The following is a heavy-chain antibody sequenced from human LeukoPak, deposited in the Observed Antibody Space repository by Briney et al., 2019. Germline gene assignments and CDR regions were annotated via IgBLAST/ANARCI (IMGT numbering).Heavy chain of an antibody. CDR3: VKDNPLDY. CDR2: IRYDGNNK. CDR1: GFTFSSYG. Sequence: PGGSLRLSCAASGFTFSSYGMHWVRQDPGKGLEWLAFIRYDGNNKLYADSVKGRFTISRDNSKNTLYLHINTLRAEDTAVYYCVKDNPLDYWGQGTLVIVSS. D-gene: IGHD1-14*01. J-gene: IGHJ4*02. V-gene: IGHV3-30*02.